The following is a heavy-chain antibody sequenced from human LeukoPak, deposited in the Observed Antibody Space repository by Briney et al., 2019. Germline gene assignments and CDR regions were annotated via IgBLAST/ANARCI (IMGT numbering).Heavy chain of an antibody. Sequence: GESLKISCKGSGYSFTTYWISWVRQMPGKGLEWMGRIDPSDSYTDYAPSFQGRVTISADRSLSTAYLQWYSLKASDTAMYYCARQDFWGQGTLVTVSS. V-gene: IGHV5-10-1*01. CDR1: GYSFTTYW. J-gene: IGHJ4*02. CDR3: ARQDF. CDR2: IDPSDSYT.